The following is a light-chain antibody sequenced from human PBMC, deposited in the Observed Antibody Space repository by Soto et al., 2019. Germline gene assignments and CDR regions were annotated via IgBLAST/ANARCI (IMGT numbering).Light chain of an antibody. CDR3: SSYTTSNTRQIV. J-gene: IGLJ1*01. CDR2: DVS. CDR1: SSDVGGYNY. V-gene: IGLV2-14*03. Sequence: SALTQPAAVFGSPGQPITISCTGTSSDVGGYNYVSWYQHHPGKAPKLMIFDVSNRPSGVSNRFSGSKSGNTASLTISGLQPEDEADYYCSSYTTSNTRQIVFGTGTKVTGL.